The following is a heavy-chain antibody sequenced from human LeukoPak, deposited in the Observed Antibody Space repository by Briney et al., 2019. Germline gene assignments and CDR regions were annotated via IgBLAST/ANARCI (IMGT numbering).Heavy chain of an antibody. CDR1: GFTVSSNY. J-gene: IGHJ6*02. D-gene: IGHD2-2*01. CDR3: ARDWGCTDTRCYLSMDV. Sequence: GGSLRLSCAASGFTVSSNYMNWVRQAPGKGLEWVSVIYSGGSTYYADSVKGRFTISRDNSKNTLYLQMNSLRAEDTAVYYCARDWGCTDTRCYLSMDVWGQGTTVTVSS. CDR2: IYSGGST. V-gene: IGHV3-66*01.